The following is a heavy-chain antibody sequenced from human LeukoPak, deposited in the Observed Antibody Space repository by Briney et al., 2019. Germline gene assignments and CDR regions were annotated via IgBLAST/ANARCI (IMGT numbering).Heavy chain of an antibody. J-gene: IGHJ4*02. CDR3: ARGRNPTSGYTQYYFDY. CDR2: ISGGASGGGGST. CDR1: GFSFSTYA. Sequence: GGSLRLSCAASGFSFSTYAMSWVRQAPGKGLQWVSGISGGASGGGGSTYYADSVKGRFTISRDNSKNTLYLQMNSLRAEDTAVYYCARGRNPTSGYTQYYFDYWGQGTLVTVSS. V-gene: IGHV3-23*01. D-gene: IGHD5-24*01.